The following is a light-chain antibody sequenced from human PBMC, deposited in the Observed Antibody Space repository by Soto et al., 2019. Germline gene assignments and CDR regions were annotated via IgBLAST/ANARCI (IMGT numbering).Light chain of an antibody. CDR1: QSIGRW. Sequence: DIQMTQSPSTLSASVGDRVTITCRASQSIGRWLAWYQQKPGEAPNLLIYDVYNLEGGVPSRFSGSGSETEFTLTISSLQPDDFATYYCQQYDSYSLTFGGGTKVEIK. CDR2: DVY. V-gene: IGKV1-5*01. CDR3: QQYDSYSLT. J-gene: IGKJ4*01.